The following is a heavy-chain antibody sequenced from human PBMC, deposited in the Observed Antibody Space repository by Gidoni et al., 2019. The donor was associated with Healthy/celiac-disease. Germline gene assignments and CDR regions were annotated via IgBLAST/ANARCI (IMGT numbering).Heavy chain of an antibody. CDR1: GGAFSGDY. D-gene: IGHD5-12*01. V-gene: IGHV4-34*01. CDR3: ARGWGSGDGYNYRYYFDY. Sequence: QVQLQQWGAGLLKPSETLSLTCAVYGGAFSGDYWSWIRQPPGKGLEWIGEIKHSASTTYNPSLKRLVTISVDTSKTQFSLKLSSVTAADTAVYYCARGWGSGDGYNYRYYFDYWGQGTLVTVSS. CDR2: IKHSAST. J-gene: IGHJ4*02.